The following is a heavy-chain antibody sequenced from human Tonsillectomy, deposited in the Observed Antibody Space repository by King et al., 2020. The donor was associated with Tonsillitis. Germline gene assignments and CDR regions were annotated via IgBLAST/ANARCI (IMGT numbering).Heavy chain of an antibody. J-gene: IGHJ3*02. Sequence: VQLVESGGGVVQPGRSLRLSCAASGFTFSSYAMHWVRQAPGKGLEWVAIISYDGSNKYYADSVKGLFTISRDNSKNTLYLQMNSLRAEDTAVYYCARVYYDSSGYEEAGPALDAFDIWGQGTMVTVSS. CDR2: ISYDGSNK. D-gene: IGHD3-22*01. V-gene: IGHV3-30*04. CDR3: ARVYYDSSGYEEAGPALDAFDI. CDR1: GFTFSSYA.